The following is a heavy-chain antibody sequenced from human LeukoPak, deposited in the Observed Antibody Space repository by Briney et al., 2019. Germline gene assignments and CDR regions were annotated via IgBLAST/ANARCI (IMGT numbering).Heavy chain of an antibody. V-gene: IGHV3-43D*03. D-gene: IGHD5-24*01. CDR2: ISWDGGST. CDR3: AKDSGELGYNQFDY. CDR1: GFTFDDYA. J-gene: IGHJ4*02. Sequence: PGGSLRLSCAASGFTFDDYAMHWVRQAPGKGLEWVSLISWDGGSTYYADSVKGRFTISRDNSKNSLYLQMNSLRAEDTALYYCAKDSGELGYNQFDYWGQGTLVTVSS.